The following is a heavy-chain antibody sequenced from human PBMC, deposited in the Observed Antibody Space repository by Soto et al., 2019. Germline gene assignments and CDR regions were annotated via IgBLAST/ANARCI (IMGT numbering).Heavy chain of an antibody. CDR1: GDSTTSDAYY. V-gene: IGHV4-39*01. CDR2: IYYSGYT. D-gene: IGHD3-9*01. J-gene: IGHJ5*02. Sequence: QLQLRESGPGLVKPSETLSLTCSVSGDSTTSDAYYWGWIRQPPGKGLEWLGSIYYSGYTYYNPSLKSRVTISVDRSRNPFSLNLRSVTAADTAVYYCVSGTSFYDVLTGYYVDRWFDPWGQGTLVTVSS. CDR3: VSGTSFYDVLTGYYVDRWFDP.